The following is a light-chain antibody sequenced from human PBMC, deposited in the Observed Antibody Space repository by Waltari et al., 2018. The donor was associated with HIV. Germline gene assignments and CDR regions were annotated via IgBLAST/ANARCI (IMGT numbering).Light chain of an antibody. CDR2: EVS. CDR3: SSYTSTSTSCV. V-gene: IGLV2-14*01. Sequence: QSALTQPASVSGSPGPSITISCTGTSSAVVSYNYVSWYQHHPGKAPKLMIYEVSNRPSGVSNRFSGSKSGYTASLTISGLQAEDEADYYCSSYTSTSTSCVFGTGTKVTVL. J-gene: IGLJ1*01. CDR1: SSAVVSYNY.